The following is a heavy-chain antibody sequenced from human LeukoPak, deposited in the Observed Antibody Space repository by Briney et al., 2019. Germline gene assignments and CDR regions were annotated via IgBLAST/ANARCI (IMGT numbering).Heavy chain of an antibody. CDR1: GLTFDDYA. CDR2: ISWNSGSI. CDR3: ARVGKLGRLLWFGELLL. V-gene: IGHV3-9*01. Sequence: PGGSLRLSCAASGLTFDDYAMHWVRQAPGKGLEWVSGISWNSGSIGYADSVKGRFTISRDNAKNSLYLQMNSLRAEDTALYYCARVGKLGRLLWFGELLLWGQGTLVTVSS. D-gene: IGHD3-10*01. J-gene: IGHJ4*02.